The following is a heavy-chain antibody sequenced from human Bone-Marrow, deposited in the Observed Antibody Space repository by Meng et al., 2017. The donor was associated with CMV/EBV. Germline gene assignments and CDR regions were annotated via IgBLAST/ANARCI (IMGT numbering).Heavy chain of an antibody. D-gene: IGHD6-13*01. J-gene: IGHJ4*02. CDR2: IKGDGSHT. CDR1: GFTFSSYA. V-gene: IGHV3-74*01. CDR3: VRDGHSWNFDY. Sequence: GGSLRLSCAASGFTFSSYAMSWVRQAPGKGLLWVSRIKGDGSHTIYGDSVKGRFTISRDNAKNTLYLQMNTLRVDDTAVYYCVRDGHSWNFDYWGQGSLVTVSS.